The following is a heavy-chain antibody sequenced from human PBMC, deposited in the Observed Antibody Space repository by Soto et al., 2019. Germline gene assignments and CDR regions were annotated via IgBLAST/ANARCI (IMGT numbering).Heavy chain of an antibody. D-gene: IGHD2-21*02. CDR1: GLTFSSHW. J-gene: IGHJ6*02. CDR2: IKQDGSDQ. CDR3: VRGGGDMGV. Sequence: EVQLVESGGGLVQPGGSLRLSCAASGLTFSSHWMSWVRQAPGKRLEWVANIKQDGSDQYYVDSVKGRFTISRDNAKNSLYLQMNSLRADDSAVYYCVRGGGDMGVWGQGTTVIVSS. V-gene: IGHV3-7*05.